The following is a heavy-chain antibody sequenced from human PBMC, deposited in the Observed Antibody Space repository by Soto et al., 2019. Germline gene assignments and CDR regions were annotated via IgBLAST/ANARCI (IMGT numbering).Heavy chain of an antibody. Sequence: GDSLTLACEGCGYSVTSYGSDWLRPEPGRGLGWMGIIYPGDSDTRYSPSFQGQVTISADKSISTAYLQWSSLKASDTAMYYCARHQFSVTIFGVVTNYYYGMDVWGQGTTVTVPS. CDR1: GYSVTSYG. CDR3: ARHQFSVTIFGVVTNYYYGMDV. CDR2: IYPGDSDT. D-gene: IGHD3-3*01. J-gene: IGHJ6*02. V-gene: IGHV5-51*01.